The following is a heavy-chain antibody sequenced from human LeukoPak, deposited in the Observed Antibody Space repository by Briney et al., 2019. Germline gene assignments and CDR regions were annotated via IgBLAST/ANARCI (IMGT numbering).Heavy chain of an antibody. CDR1: GGSISSGSYY. D-gene: IGHD3-22*01. CDR3: ARRVDYYDSSGYFD. Sequence: SSETLSLTCTVSGGSISSGSYYWSWIRQPAGKGLEWIGRIYTSGSTNYNPSLKSRVTISVDTSKNQFSLKLSSVTAADTAVYYCARRVDYYDSSGYFDWGQGTLVTVSS. CDR2: IYTSGST. J-gene: IGHJ4*02. V-gene: IGHV4-61*02.